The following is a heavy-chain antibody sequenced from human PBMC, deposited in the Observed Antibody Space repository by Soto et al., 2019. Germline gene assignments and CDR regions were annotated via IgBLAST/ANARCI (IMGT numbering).Heavy chain of an antibody. J-gene: IGHJ4*02. D-gene: IGHD6-25*01. V-gene: IGHV3-23*01. CDR2: ISGSGGTT. CDR3: AKFFVETGSNSGWPWSFHY. CDR1: GFTFSNYA. Sequence: EVQLLESGGGLVQPGRSLRLSCAASGFTFSNYAMSWVRQAPGQGLDWVSAISGSGGTTYYADSVKGRFTIARDNSKNTLFLQRNSLRAEYAAVYYCAKFFVETGSNSGWPWSFHYWGQGTLVTVSS.